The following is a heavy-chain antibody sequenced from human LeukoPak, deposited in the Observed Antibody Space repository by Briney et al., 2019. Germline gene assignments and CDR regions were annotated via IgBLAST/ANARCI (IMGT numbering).Heavy chain of an antibody. J-gene: IGHJ6*02. CDR1: GFTFSSYA. V-gene: IGHV3-30-3*01. D-gene: IGHD3-3*01. CDR3: AREGAELRFLEWLLSYYYYGMDV. Sequence: GGSLRLSCTASGFTFSSYAMHWVRQAPGKGLEWVAVISYDGSNKYYADSVKGRFTISRDNFKNTLYLQMNSLRAEDTAVYYCAREGAELRFLEWLLSYYYYGMDVWGQGTTVTVSS. CDR2: ISYDGSNK.